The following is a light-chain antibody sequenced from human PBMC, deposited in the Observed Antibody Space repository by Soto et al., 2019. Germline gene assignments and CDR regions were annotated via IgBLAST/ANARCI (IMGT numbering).Light chain of an antibody. CDR3: CAYADTFYV. CDR1: SSDVGGYNY. V-gene: IGLV2-11*01. CDR2: DVS. J-gene: IGLJ1*01. Sequence: QSALTQPASVSGSPGQSITISCTGTSSDVGGYNYVSWYQQHPGKVPKLMIYDVSERPSGVPDRFSGSKSGNTASLTISGLQAEDEANYYCCAYADTFYVFGTGTKLTVL.